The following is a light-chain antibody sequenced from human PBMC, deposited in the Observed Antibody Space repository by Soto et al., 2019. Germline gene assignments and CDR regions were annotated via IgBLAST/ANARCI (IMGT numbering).Light chain of an antibody. CDR2: DVS. V-gene: IGLV2-14*01. J-gene: IGLJ3*02. Sequence: QSALTQPASVSGSPGQSITISCTGTSSDVGGYNYVSWYQQHPGKAPKLMIFDVSNRPSGVSNRFSGSKSGNMASLTISGLQAEDEADYYCSSYTTSSTLVCGGGTKLTVL. CDR1: SSDVGGYNY. CDR3: SSYTTSSTLV.